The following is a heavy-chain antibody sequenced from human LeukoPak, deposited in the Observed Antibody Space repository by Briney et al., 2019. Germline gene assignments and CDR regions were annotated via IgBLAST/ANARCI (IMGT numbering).Heavy chain of an antibody. CDR2: ISGSGGST. CDR3: AKGRGSYPYYFDY. J-gene: IGHJ4*02. Sequence: HPGGTLRLSCAASGFTFSSYGMSWVRQAPGKGLEWVSAISGSGGSTYYADSVKGRFTISRDNSKNTLYVQMNSLRAEDTAVYYCAKGRGSYPYYFDYWGQGTLVTVSS. CDR1: GFTFSSYG. V-gene: IGHV3-23*01. D-gene: IGHD1-26*01.